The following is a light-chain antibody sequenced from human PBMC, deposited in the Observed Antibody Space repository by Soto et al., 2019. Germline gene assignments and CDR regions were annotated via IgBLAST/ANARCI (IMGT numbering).Light chain of an antibody. CDR2: GAS. Sequence: EIVMTQSPATLSVSPGERATLSCRASQSVSSNLAWYQQKPGQAPRLLIYGASTRATGIPARFSGSGSGTGFTLTISSLQSEDVAVDYCQQYNNWPPLYTFGQGTKLEIK. J-gene: IGKJ2*01. CDR3: QQYNNWPPLYT. V-gene: IGKV3-15*01. CDR1: QSVSSN.